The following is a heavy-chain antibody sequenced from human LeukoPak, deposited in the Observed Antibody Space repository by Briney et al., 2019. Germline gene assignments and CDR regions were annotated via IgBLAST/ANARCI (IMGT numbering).Heavy chain of an antibody. CDR2: ISGSGGST. CDR1: GFTFSSYA. D-gene: IGHD2-2*01. CDR3: ASLVVPAATDRYYYGMDV. J-gene: IGHJ6*02. Sequence: GGSLRLSRAASGFTFSSYAMSWVRQAPGKGLEWVSAISGSGGSTYYADSVKGRFTISRDNSKNTLYLQMNSLRAEDTAVYYCASLVVPAATDRYYYGMDVWGQGTTVTVSS. V-gene: IGHV3-23*01.